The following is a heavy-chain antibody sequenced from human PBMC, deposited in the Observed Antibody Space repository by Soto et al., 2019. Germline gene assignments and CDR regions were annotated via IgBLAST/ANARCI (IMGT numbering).Heavy chain of an antibody. Sequence: ASVKVSCKASGYTFTSYGISWVRQAPGQGLEWMGWISAYNGNTNYAQKLQGRVTMTTDTSTSTAYMELRSLRSDDTAVYYCARDRVAVATRYGMDVWGRGTTVTVSS. CDR3: ARDRVAVATRYGMDV. D-gene: IGHD6-19*01. CDR2: ISAYNGNT. V-gene: IGHV1-18*04. CDR1: GYTFTSYG. J-gene: IGHJ6*02.